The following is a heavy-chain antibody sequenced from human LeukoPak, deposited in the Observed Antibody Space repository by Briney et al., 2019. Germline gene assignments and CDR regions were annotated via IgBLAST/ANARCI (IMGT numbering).Heavy chain of an antibody. CDR3: AGYSSGWVFDI. V-gene: IGHV1-18*01. J-gene: IGHJ3*02. D-gene: IGHD6-19*01. Sequence: ASVKVSCKASGYTFTSCGISWVRQAPGQGLEWMGWISVYNGNTNYAQKLQGRVTMTTDTSTSTAYMELRSLRSDDTAVYYCAGYSSGWVFDIWGQGTMVTVSS. CDR2: ISVYNGNT. CDR1: GYTFTSCG.